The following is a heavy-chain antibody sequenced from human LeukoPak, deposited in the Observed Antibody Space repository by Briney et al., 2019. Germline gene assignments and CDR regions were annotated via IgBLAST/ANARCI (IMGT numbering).Heavy chain of an antibody. D-gene: IGHD3-22*01. Sequence: SVKVSCKASGGTFISCAICWVRQAPGQGLEWMGRIIPIFGTANYAQKFQGRVTITTDESTSTAYMELSSLRSEDTAVYYCASGGVHYDSSGYSFDYWGQGTLVTVSS. CDR1: GGTFISCA. J-gene: IGHJ4*02. CDR2: IIPIFGTA. V-gene: IGHV1-69*05. CDR3: ASGGVHYDSSGYSFDY.